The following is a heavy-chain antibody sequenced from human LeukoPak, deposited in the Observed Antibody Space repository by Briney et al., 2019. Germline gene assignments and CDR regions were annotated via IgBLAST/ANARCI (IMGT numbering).Heavy chain of an antibody. CDR2: VFDSRIS. CDR1: GGSISGFF. J-gene: IGHJ4*02. D-gene: IGHD3-22*01. V-gene: IGHV4-59*12. Sequence: PSETLSLTCTVSGGSISGFFWSWIRQSPDKGLEWIGYVFDSRISDYNPSLKSRVTMSVDTSRRSLSLNVTSVTAADTAVYFCARTDSRGSRHIDYWGRGTLVIVSS. CDR3: ARTDSRGSRHIDY.